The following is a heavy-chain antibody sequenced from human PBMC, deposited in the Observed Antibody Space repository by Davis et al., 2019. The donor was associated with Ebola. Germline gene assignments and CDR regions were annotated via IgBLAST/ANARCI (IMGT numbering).Heavy chain of an antibody. CDR2: ISAYSGSA. CDR3: ARGLAAAGLDS. Sequence: AASVNVSRQASGYSFTTYGITWLRQAPGQGLEWRGWISAYSGSANYPHNLQGRVTMTKETSTTTACMELRNLTSDDTAVYYCARGLAAAGLDSWGQGMLVTVSS. CDR1: GYSFTTYG. V-gene: IGHV1-18*01. D-gene: IGHD6-13*01. J-gene: IGHJ5*01.